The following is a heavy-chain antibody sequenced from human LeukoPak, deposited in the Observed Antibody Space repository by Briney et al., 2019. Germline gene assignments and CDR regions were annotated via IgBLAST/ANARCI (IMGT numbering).Heavy chain of an antibody. CDR3: AKDISREVVAATGPNY. D-gene: IGHD2-15*01. Sequence: PGGSLRLSCAASGFTFSSYGMHWVRQAPGKGLEWVAFIRYDGSNKYYADSVKGRFTISRDNSKNTLYLQMNSLRAEDTAVYYYAKDISREVVAATGPNYWGQGTLVTVSS. CDR1: GFTFSSYG. J-gene: IGHJ4*02. CDR2: IRYDGSNK. V-gene: IGHV3-30*02.